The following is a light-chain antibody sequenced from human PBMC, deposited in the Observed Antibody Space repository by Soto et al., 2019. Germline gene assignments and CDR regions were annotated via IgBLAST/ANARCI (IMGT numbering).Light chain of an antibody. CDR1: QAIRSD. CDR3: QQLNSYPLT. CDR2: AAS. V-gene: IGKV1-9*01. J-gene: IGKJ4*01. Sequence: IQLTQSPSSLSASVGDRVTITCRASQAIRSDLAWYQQKPGKAPNLLIYAASTLQSGVPSRFSGSGSGTDFTLTISSLQPEDFATYYCQQLNSYPLTFGGGTKVEIK.